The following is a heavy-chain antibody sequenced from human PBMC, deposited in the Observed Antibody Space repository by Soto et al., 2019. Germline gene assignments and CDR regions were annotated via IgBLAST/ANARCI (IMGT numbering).Heavy chain of an antibody. V-gene: IGHV1-18*01. J-gene: IGHJ4*02. D-gene: IGHD6-19*01. CDR2: ISGYTGGT. Sequence: ASVKVSCKASGYTFASYGISWVRQAPGQGLEWVAWISGYTGGTHYAQKVQDRVTLTTDTSTNTVYMELRSLRAEDTAVYYCARGLAVAGTAHWGQGTLVTVSS. CDR3: ARGLAVAGTAH. CDR1: GYTFASYG.